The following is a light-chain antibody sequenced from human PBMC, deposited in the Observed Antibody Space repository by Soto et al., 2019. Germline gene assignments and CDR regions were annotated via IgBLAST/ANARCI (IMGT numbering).Light chain of an antibody. V-gene: IGKV1-39*01. J-gene: IGKJ5*01. CDR1: QSISSY. CDR2: AAS. CDR3: QQSYSTPIT. Sequence: YLSASVGGRVPITWRASQSISSYLNWYQQKPGKAPKLLIYAASSLQSGVPSRFSGSGSGTDFTLTISSLQPEDCATYYSQQSYSTPITYGHGTRLEI.